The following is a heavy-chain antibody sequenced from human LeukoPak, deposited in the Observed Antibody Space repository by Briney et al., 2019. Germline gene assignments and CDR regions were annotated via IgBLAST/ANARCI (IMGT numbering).Heavy chain of an antibody. D-gene: IGHD5-24*01. CDR3: AKDRWGPTHAFQE. CDR1: GFTFSSCG. Sequence: GGSLRLSCAASGFTFSSCGMHWVRQAPGKGLEWVAVISYDGRNKYYADSVKGRFTISRDNSKNTLYLQMNSLRAEDTAVYYCAKDRWGPTHAFQEWGQGTLVTVSS. V-gene: IGHV3-30*18. CDR2: ISYDGRNK. J-gene: IGHJ1*01.